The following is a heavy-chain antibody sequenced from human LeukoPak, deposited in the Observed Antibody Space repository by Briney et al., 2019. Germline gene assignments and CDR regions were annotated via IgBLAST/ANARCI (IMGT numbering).Heavy chain of an antibody. Sequence: GESLKISCKGSGYSFTSYWIGWVRQMPGKGLEWMGIIYPGDSDTRYSPSFQGQVTISADKSISTAYLQWSSLKASDTAMYYCARAYYYGSGSSINWFDPWGQGTLVTVSS. V-gene: IGHV5-51*01. D-gene: IGHD3-10*01. CDR3: ARAYYYGSGSSINWFDP. J-gene: IGHJ5*02. CDR1: GYSFTSYW. CDR2: IYPGDSDT.